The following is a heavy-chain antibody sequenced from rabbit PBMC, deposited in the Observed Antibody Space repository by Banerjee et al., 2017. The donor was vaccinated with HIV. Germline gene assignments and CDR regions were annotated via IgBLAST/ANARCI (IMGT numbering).Heavy chain of an antibody. J-gene: IGHJ4*01. CDR2: IYTGHGGT. CDR1: GFSYSGGYD. Sequence: QSLEESGGDLVKPGASLTLTCKASGFSYSGGYDMCWGRQAPGKGLEWIACIYTGHGGTYYASWAKGRFTISKTSSTTVTLQMTSLTAADTATYFCARSDGGLTYALNLWGPGTLVTVS. D-gene: IGHD6-1*01. V-gene: IGHV1S40*01. CDR3: ARSDGGLTYALNL.